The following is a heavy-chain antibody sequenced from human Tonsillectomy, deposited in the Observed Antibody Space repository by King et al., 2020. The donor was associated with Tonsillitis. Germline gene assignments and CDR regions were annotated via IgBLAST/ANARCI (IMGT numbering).Heavy chain of an antibody. Sequence: VQLVESGGGLVQPGGSLRLSCVASGFTFSSYAMSWVRQAPGKGLEWVSVIYGGDSSAYYAASVRGRFTISRDNSKKTLYLQMSSPRAEDTAVYYCAKYYYYGMDVWGQGTTVTVSS. J-gene: IGHJ6*02. CDR1: GFTFSSYA. CDR2: IYGGDSSA. V-gene: IGHV3-23*03. CDR3: AKYYYYGMDV.